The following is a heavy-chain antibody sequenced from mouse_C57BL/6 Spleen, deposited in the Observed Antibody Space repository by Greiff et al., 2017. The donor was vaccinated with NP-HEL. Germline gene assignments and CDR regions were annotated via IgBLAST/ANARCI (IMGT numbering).Heavy chain of an antibody. CDR3: ARNYSGISAYYSMDY. Sequence: VQLQQSGPELVKPGASVKLSCKASGYAFSSSWMHWVKQRPGKGLEWIGRIYPGDGDTNYNGKFKGKSTLTVDKSSSTAYMQLSSLTSKDTAVYFCARNYSGISAYYSMDYWGQGTSVTVSS. CDR2: IYPGDGDT. V-gene: IGHV1-82*01. D-gene: IGHD1-1*01. J-gene: IGHJ4*01. CDR1: GYAFSSSW.